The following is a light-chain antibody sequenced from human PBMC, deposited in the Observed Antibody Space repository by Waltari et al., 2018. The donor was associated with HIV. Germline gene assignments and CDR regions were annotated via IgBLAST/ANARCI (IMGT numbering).Light chain of an antibody. CDR3: QQRSNWPPT. J-gene: IGKJ4*01. Sequence: ESVFTQSPAPLSLPPGESATLSCRASQSVSSYLAWYQQKPGQAPRLLIYDASNRATGVPARFSGSGSGTDFTLTISSLEPEDFAVYYCQQRSNWPPTFGGGTKVEIK. CDR2: DAS. CDR1: QSVSSY. V-gene: IGKV3-11*01.